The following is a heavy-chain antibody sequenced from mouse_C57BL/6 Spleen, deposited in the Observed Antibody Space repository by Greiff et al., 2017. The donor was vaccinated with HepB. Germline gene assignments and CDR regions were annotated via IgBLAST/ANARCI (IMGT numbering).Heavy chain of an antibody. D-gene: IGHD2-4*01. J-gene: IGHJ3*01. CDR1: GYSITSGYY. V-gene: IGHV3-6*01. Sequence: EVKLQESGPGLVKPSQSLSLTCSVTGYSITSGYYWNWIRQFPGNKLEWMGYISYDGSNNYNPSLKNRISITRDTSKNQFFLKLNSVTTEDTATYYCALRPYDYDAWFAYWGQGTLVTVSA. CDR3: ALRPYDYDAWFAY. CDR2: ISYDGSN.